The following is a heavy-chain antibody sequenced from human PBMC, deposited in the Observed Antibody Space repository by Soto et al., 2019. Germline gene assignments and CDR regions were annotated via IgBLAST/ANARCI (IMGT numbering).Heavy chain of an antibody. D-gene: IGHD3-10*01. Sequence: QVQLVQSGAEVKKPGASVKVSCKASGYTFTDNGVSWMRQDPGQGLEWMGWINPNNGNTKYAQNFQGRVTMTTDTSTSTAYVELRSLRSDDTAMYYCARSSISGIFYYYYWGQGTLVTVSS. J-gene: IGHJ4*02. CDR2: INPNNGNT. CDR1: GYTFTDNG. V-gene: IGHV1-18*01. CDR3: ARSSISGIFYYYY.